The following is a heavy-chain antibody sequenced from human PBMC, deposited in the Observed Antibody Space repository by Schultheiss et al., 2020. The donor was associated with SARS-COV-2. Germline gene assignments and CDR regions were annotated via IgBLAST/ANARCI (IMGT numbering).Heavy chain of an antibody. CDR3: ARFRGDYGSGDDF. V-gene: IGHV1-69*04. D-gene: IGHD4-17*01. CDR2: IIPILGIA. J-gene: IGHJ4*02. CDR1: GGTFSSYA. Sequence: SVKVSCKASGGTFSSYAISWVRQAPGQGLEWMGRIIPILGIANYAQKFQGRVTITADKSTSTAYMELSSLRSEDTAVYYCARFRGDYGSGDDFWGQGTLVTVSS.